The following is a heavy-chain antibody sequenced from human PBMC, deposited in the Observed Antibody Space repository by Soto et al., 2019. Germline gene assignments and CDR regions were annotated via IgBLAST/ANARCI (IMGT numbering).Heavy chain of an antibody. J-gene: IGHJ4*02. CDR1: GFTFSSYE. V-gene: IGHV3-48*03. CDR2: ISKSGGTT. Sequence: GGSLRLSCAASGFTFSSYEMHWVRQSPGQGLEWVSYISKSGGTTYYADSVKGRFTISRDDAKNSVYLQMSSLRPEDMAVYKCVREGHYYFDYWGQGALVTVSS. CDR3: VREGHYYFDY.